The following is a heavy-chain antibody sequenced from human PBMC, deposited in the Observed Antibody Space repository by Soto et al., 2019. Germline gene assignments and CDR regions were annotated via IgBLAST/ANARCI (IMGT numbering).Heavy chain of an antibody. V-gene: IGHV4-30-2*01. Sequence: QLQLQESGSGLVKPSQTLSLTCAVSGGSISSGGYSWSWIRQPPGKGLEWIGYIYHSGSTYYNPSLXSXVXTAXDRSKNQFSLKLSSVTAADTAVYYCASGLVTTLHYWGQGTLVTVSS. CDR2: IYHSGST. CDR1: GGSISSGGYS. D-gene: IGHD4-17*01. CDR3: ASGLVTTLHY. J-gene: IGHJ4*02.